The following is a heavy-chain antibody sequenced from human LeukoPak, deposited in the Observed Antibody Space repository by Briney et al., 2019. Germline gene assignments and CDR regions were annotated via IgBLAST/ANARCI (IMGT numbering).Heavy chain of an antibody. CDR2: ISSSSSYI. D-gene: IGHD6-19*01. J-gene: IGHJ4*02. V-gene: IGHV3-21*01. CDR3: ARVGSSGWYYFDY. Sequence: GGSLSLSCAASGFTFSSYSMNWVRQAPGKGLEWVSSISSSSSYIYYADSVKGRFTISRDNAKNSLYLQMNSLRAEDTAVYYCARVGSSGWYYFDYWGQGTLVTVSS. CDR1: GFTFSSYS.